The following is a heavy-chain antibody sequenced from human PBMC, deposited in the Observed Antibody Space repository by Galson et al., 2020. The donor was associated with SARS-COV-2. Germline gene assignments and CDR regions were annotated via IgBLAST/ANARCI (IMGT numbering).Heavy chain of an antibody. Sequence: QAGGSLRLSCAASGFTFSSYAMSWVRQAPGKGLEWVSGISGSGGSTYSADSVKGRFTISRDNSKNTLYLQMNSLRAEDTAVYYCAKLTDYDILTGYYHDAFDIWGQGTMVTVSS. CDR2: ISGSGGST. V-gene: IGHV3-23*01. CDR3: AKLTDYDILTGYYHDAFDI. J-gene: IGHJ3*02. CDR1: GFTFSSYA. D-gene: IGHD3-9*01.